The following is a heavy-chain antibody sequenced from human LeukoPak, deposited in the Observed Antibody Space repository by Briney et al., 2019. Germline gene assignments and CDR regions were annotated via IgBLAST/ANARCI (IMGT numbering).Heavy chain of an antibody. CDR2: ISVTSTHI. CDR3: ARGDASLQRNDALDI. D-gene: IGHD3-16*01. J-gene: IGHJ3*02. Sequence: PGGSLRLSCAASGFTFSNVWMTWVRQAPGKGLEWVSSISVTSTHIYYAASVKGRFTVSRDNAKNSLNLQMNSLRAEDTALYYCARGDASLQRNDALDIWGQGTMVSVSS. CDR1: GFTFSNVW. V-gene: IGHV3-21*01.